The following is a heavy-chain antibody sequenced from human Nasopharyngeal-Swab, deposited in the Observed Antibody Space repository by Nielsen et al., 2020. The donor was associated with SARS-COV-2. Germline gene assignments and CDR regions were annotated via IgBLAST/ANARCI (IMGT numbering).Heavy chain of an antibody. CDR2: IDTRGSP. Sequence: WIRQPPGKGLEWIGRIDTRGSPNYNPSLKSRVTISVDTAKNHFSLKLSFLTAADTAIYYCAKSRDGYNSKGMDVWGQGTTVTVSS. J-gene: IGHJ6*02. V-gene: IGHV4-4*08. D-gene: IGHD5-24*01. CDR3: AKSRDGYNSKGMDV.